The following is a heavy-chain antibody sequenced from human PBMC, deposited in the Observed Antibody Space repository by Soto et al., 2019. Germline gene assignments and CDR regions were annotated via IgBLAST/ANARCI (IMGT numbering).Heavy chain of an antibody. Sequence: PSETMSLPCAVLGGSFSGYCWSWIRQPPGKGLEWIGEINHSGSTNYNPSLKSRVTISVDTSKNQFSLKLSSVTAADTAVYYCARRRYSSSWYSPGIDYWGQGTLVTVS. CDR2: INHSGST. D-gene: IGHD6-13*01. V-gene: IGHV4-34*01. J-gene: IGHJ4*02. CDR3: ARRRYSSSWYSPGIDY. CDR1: GGSFSGYC.